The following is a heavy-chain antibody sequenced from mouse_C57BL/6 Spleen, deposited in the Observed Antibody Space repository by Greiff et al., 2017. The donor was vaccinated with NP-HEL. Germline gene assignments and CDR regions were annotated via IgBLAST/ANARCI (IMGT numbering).Heavy chain of an antibody. Sequence: EVKLMESGGGLVKPGGSLKLSCAASGFTFSSYAMSWVRQTPEKRLEWVATISDGGSYTYYPDNVKGRFTISRDNAKNNLYLQMSHLKSEDTAMYYCARDNGYYGYYAMDYWGQGTSVTVSS. J-gene: IGHJ4*01. CDR3: ARDNGYYGYYAMDY. V-gene: IGHV5-4*01. D-gene: IGHD2-3*01. CDR1: GFTFSSYA. CDR2: ISDGGSYT.